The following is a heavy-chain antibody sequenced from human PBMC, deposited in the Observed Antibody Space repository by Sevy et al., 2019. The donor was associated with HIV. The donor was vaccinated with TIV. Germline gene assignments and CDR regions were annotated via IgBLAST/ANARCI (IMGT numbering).Heavy chain of an antibody. D-gene: IGHD3-10*01. V-gene: IGHV3-30*18. CDR1: GFTFRTSG. CDR3: SKDYSAGITFVRGAYRARGDYFDY. CDR2: ISYDEAHK. J-gene: IGHJ4*02. Sequence: GGSLRLSCVTSGFTFRTSGMHWVRQSPGKGLEWVAIISYDEAHKNYADSVRGRFSITKENSQNTLYLQMSSLKTEDTAVYYCSKDYSAGITFVRGAYRARGDYFDYWGQGTQVTVSS.